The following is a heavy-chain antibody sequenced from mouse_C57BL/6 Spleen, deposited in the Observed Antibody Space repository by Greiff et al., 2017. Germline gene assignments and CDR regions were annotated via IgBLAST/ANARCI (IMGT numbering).Heavy chain of an antibody. J-gene: IGHJ1*03. CDR3: ARTPSTTVVAPWYFDV. V-gene: IGHV3-1*01. CDR2: ISYSGST. CDR1: GYSITSGYD. D-gene: IGHD1-1*01. Sequence: EVKLQESGPGMVKPSQSLSLTCTVTGYSITSGYDWHWIRHFPGNKLEWMGYISYSGSTNYNPSLKSRISITHDTSKNHFFLKLNSVTTEDTATYYCARTPSTTVVAPWYFDVWGTGTTVTVSS.